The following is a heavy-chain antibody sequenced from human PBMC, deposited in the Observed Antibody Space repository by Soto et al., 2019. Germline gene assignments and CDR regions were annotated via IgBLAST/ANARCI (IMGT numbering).Heavy chain of an antibody. D-gene: IGHD1-26*01. CDR1: GYTFRGYG. CDR3: VRGGGVGTTWGYY. J-gene: IGHJ4*02. Sequence: GGSLRLSCEGFGYTFRGYGMIWVRQAPGKGLECVSYISSDETIVNYADSVKGRFTISRDSAKNSLFLQMNSLRDEDTAVYYGVRGGGVGTTWGYYWGQGAQVTVSS. V-gene: IGHV3-48*02. CDR2: ISSDETIV.